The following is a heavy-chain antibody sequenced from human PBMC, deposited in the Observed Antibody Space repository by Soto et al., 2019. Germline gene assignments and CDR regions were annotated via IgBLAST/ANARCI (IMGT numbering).Heavy chain of an antibody. D-gene: IGHD3-10*01. CDR1: GASVSSGGYF. CDR3: ARQGFGVLHGLVDV. Sequence: PSETLSLTCSVSGASVSSGGYFWTWIRQLPGKGLEWIGYIYASGATRYNPSLQGRLSMSVDTSKNQFSLTLTSVTAADTAVYYCARQGFGVLHGLVDVWGQGTTVTVSS. CDR2: IYASGAT. V-gene: IGHV4-61*08. J-gene: IGHJ6*02.